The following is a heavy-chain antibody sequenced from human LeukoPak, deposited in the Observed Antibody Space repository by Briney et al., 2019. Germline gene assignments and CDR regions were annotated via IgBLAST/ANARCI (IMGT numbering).Heavy chain of an antibody. J-gene: IGHJ5*02. CDR3: ARDRNGIQLWLGNWFDP. V-gene: IGHV4-4*07. CDR1: GGSISSYY. D-gene: IGHD5-18*01. CDR2: IYTSGST. Sequence: SETLSLTCTVSGGSISSYYWSWIRQPAGKGLEWIGRIYTSGSTNYNPSPKSRVTMSVDTSKNQFSLKLSSVTAADTAVYYCARDRNGIQLWLGNWFDPWGQGTLVTVSS.